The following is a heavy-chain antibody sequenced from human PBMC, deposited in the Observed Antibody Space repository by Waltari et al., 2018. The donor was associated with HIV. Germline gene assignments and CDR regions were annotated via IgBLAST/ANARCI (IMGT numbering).Heavy chain of an antibody. V-gene: IGHV3-30*01. CDR2: ISYDGSNQ. CDR3: ARDTGYCSFGSCSYNWLDP. Sequence: QVHLVESGGGVVQPGRSLRLSCAASGFTFSSYAIHWVRQAPGKGRDWEALISYDGSNQYYADSVKGRFTISRDNSKNTLYLQMNSLRAEDTAVYYCARDTGYCSFGSCSYNWLDPWGQGTLVSVSS. D-gene: IGHD2-15*01. CDR1: GFTFSSYA. J-gene: IGHJ5*02.